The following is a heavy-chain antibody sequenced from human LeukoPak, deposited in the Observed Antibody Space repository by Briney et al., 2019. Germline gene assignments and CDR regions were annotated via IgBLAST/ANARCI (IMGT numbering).Heavy chain of an antibody. CDR2: IYPGDSDT. Sequence: GESLKISCRDSGYSFTSYWIGWVRQMPGKGLEWMGIIYPGDSDTRYSPSFQGQVTISADKSISTAYLQWSSLKASDTAMYYCARLFHGDSSADMGDADYYYGMDVWGQGTTVTVSS. D-gene: IGHD3-22*01. J-gene: IGHJ6*02. CDR1: GYSFTSYW. CDR3: ARLFHGDSSADMGDADYYYGMDV. V-gene: IGHV5-51*01.